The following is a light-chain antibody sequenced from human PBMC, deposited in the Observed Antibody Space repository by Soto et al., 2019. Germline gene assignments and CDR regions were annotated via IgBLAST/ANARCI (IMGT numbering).Light chain of an antibody. CDR3: QQRASWPWT. CDR1: QSISSNF. V-gene: IGKV3-20*01. J-gene: IGKJ1*01. CDR2: GAS. Sequence: EIVLTQSPGTLSLSPGEGATLSCRASQSISSNFLAWYQQKRGQAPRLLIHGASNRATGIPDRFSGSGSGTDFTLTISSLEPEDFAIYYCQQRASWPWTFGQGTKVEIK.